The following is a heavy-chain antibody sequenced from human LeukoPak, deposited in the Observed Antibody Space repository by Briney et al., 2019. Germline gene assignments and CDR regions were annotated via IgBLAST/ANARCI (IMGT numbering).Heavy chain of an antibody. J-gene: IGHJ6*03. CDR2: IKQDGSEK. V-gene: IGHV3-7*01. Sequence: GGSLRLSCTGSGFNFGDYAMNWVRQAPGKGLEWVANIKQDGSEKYYVDSVKGRFTISRDNAENSVYLQMNSLRAEDTAMYYCARGEFGDYYYFYMDVWGKGTTVTVSS. CDR3: ARGEFGDYYYFYMDV. D-gene: IGHD2/OR15-2a*01. CDR1: GFNFGDYA.